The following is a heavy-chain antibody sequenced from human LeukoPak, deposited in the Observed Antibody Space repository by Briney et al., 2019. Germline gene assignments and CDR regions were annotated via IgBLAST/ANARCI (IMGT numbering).Heavy chain of an antibody. CDR1: GNTFTGAY. CDR2: INPNSGET. CDR3: ARELFNSGYDC. Sequence: ASVKVSCKASGNTFTGAYIHWVRQAPGQGLEWMGWINPNSGETKFAQKFQGRVTMTRDTSSSTAYMDLGGLTSDDTAVYYCARELFNSGYDCWGQGSLVTVSS. D-gene: IGHD4-23*01. J-gene: IGHJ4*02. V-gene: IGHV1-2*02.